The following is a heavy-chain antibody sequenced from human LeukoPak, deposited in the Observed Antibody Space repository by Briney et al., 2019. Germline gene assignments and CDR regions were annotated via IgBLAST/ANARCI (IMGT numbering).Heavy chain of an antibody. CDR1: GFTFSNNA. CDR3: AKSKSTGLYDSFAYLFDS. J-gene: IGHJ4*02. D-gene: IGHD3-16*01. Sequence: SGGSLRLSCAASGFTFSNNAMSWFRQAPGKGLEWVSAVSASAASTYYADSVKGRFTISRDNSNNTLYLQMNSLRVEDTAVYYCAKSKSTGLYDSFAYLFDSWGQGTLVTVSS. CDR2: VSASAAST. V-gene: IGHV3-23*01.